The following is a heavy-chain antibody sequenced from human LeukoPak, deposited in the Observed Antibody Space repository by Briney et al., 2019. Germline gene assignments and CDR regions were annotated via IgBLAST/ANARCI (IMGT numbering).Heavy chain of an antibody. CDR3: ARVPQDYDFWSGYYHNNWFDP. V-gene: IGHV4-4*02. CDR2: IYHSGST. D-gene: IGHD3-3*01. Sequence: SETLSLTCGVSGGSISSSNWWSWVRQPPGKGLERIGEIYHSGSTNYNPSLKSRVTISVDKSKNQFSLKLSSVTAADTAVYYCARVPQDYDFWSGYYHNNWFDPWGQGTLVTVSS. J-gene: IGHJ5*02. CDR1: GGSISSSNW.